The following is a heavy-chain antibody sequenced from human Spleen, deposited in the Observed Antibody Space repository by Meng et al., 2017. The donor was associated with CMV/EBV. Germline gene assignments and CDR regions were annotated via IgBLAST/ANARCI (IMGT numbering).Heavy chain of an antibody. Sequence: SVSSGAYYWSWIRQPPGKGLEWIGYVYFNGDTNCNPSLKSRLTISVDTSKNQFSLRLRSVIAADTAVYYCAICSATAGWYSGSSWFDPWGQGTLVTVSS. CDR1: SVSSGAYY. CDR3: AICSATAGWYSGSSWFDP. CDR2: VYFNGDT. J-gene: IGHJ5*02. D-gene: IGHD6-19*01. V-gene: IGHV4-61*08.